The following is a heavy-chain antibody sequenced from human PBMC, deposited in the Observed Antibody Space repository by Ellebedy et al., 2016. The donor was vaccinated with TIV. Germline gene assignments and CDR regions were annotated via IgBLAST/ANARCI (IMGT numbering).Heavy chain of an antibody. CDR3: ARYLGLHWYPEPAAH. V-gene: IGHV3-23*01. Sequence: GESLKISCAASGFTFSAFAMSWVRQAPGKGLEWVSGISGSGGSSYQADSVKVRLTISRDNSKNTLFLQMNNLRAEDTAVYYCARYLGLHWYPEPAAHWGQGTLVAVSS. CDR1: GFTFSAFA. CDR2: ISGSGGSS. D-gene: IGHD3-9*01. J-gene: IGHJ4*02.